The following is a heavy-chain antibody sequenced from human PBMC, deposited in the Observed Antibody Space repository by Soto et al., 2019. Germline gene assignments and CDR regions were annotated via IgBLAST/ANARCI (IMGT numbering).Heavy chain of an antibody. CDR1: GFTFSTYE. J-gene: IGHJ4*02. Sequence: EVHLVESGGGLVQPGGSLRLSCAASGFTFSTYEFNWVRQAPGKGLEWISYISVSGNIIKYADSVKGRFTISRDNAENSLQLHMSSLRVDDTAVYFCVRDTMRASAAASLDCWGQGTQVIVSS. D-gene: IGHD6-13*01. V-gene: IGHV3-48*03. CDR2: ISVSGNII. CDR3: VRDTMRASAAASLDC.